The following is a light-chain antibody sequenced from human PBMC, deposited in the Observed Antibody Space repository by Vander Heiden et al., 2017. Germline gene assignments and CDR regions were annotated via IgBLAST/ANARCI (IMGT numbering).Light chain of an antibody. Sequence: GQRVPISCSGSSSNNGSNTVNWYQQLPGTAPKLLIYSNNQRPSGVPDRFSGSKSGTSASLAISGLQSEDEADYYCAAWDDSLNGPVFGGGTKLTVL. CDR2: SNN. CDR1: SSNNGSNT. V-gene: IGLV1-44*01. J-gene: IGLJ3*02. CDR3: AAWDDSLNGPV.